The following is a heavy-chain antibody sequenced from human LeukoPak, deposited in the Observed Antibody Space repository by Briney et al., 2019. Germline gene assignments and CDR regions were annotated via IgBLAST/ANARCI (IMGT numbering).Heavy chain of an antibody. CDR1: GFTFSTYT. Sequence: GGSLRLSCAASGFTFSTYTMNWVRQAPGKGLEWVSYISSSGSSIYYADSVKGRFTISRDNAKKSLYLQMHSLRAEDTAVYYCARDSHKFDSSGYYPDAFDIWGQGTMVTVSS. CDR3: ARDSHKFDSSGYYPDAFDI. V-gene: IGHV3-48*03. J-gene: IGHJ3*02. D-gene: IGHD3-22*01. CDR2: ISSSGSSI.